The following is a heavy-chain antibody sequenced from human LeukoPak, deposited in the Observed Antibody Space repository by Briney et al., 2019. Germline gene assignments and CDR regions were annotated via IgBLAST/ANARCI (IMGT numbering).Heavy chain of an antibody. CDR3: ARDSLHDCGGTGYGYYFDY. D-gene: IGHD3-9*01. CDR2: ISSSGGLT. J-gene: IGHJ4*02. CDR1: GFAFSNYE. Sequence: PGGSLRLSCAASGFAFSNYEMIWVRQAPGKEPEWVSYISSSGGLTYYADSVKGRFTVSRDNAKDSLFLHMNSLRVEDTAIYYCARDSLHDCGGTGYGYYFDYWGQGTLVTVSS. V-gene: IGHV3-48*03.